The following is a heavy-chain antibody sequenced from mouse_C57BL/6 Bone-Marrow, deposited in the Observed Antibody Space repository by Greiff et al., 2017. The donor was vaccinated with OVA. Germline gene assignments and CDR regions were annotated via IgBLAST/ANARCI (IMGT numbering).Heavy chain of an antibody. CDR1: GYTFTSYG. Sequence: VQLVESGAELARPGASVKLSCKASGYTFTSYGISWVKQRTGQGLEWIGEIYPRSGNTYYNEKFKGKATLTADKSSSTAYMELRSLTSEDSAVYFCATLIYYYGSSPRFDVWGTGTTVTVSS. CDR2: IYPRSGNT. CDR3: ATLIYYYGSSPRFDV. D-gene: IGHD1-1*01. J-gene: IGHJ1*03. V-gene: IGHV1-81*01.